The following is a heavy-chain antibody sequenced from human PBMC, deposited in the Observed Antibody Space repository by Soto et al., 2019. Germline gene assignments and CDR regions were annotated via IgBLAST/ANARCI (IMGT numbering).Heavy chain of an antibody. V-gene: IGHV1-18*01. D-gene: IGHD3-10*01. CDR1: GYTFTNYG. J-gene: IGHJ5*02. Sequence: SVKVSCKASGYTFTNYGISWVRQAPGQGLEWMGWINTYNGNTNHAQKLQGRVTMTTDTSTSTAYMELRSLRSDDTAVSYCASRVGSGTYYNQYNWFDPWGQGTLVTVSS. CDR3: ASRVGSGTYYNQYNWFDP. CDR2: INTYNGNT.